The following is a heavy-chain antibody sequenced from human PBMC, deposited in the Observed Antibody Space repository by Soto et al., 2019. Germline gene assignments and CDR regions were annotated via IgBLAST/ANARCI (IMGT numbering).Heavy chain of an antibody. CDR2: IKSKTDGGTT. Sequence: EVQLVESGGGLVKPGGSLRLSCAASGFTFTNAWMNWVRQVPGKGLESIGRIKSKTDGGTTDYTATVKGRFIISRDDSKNTLFLQMSSLQIEDTAVYYCVADRLVWGQGTLVTVFS. CDR1: GFTFTNAW. CDR3: VADRLV. V-gene: IGHV3-15*01. D-gene: IGHD2-2*01. J-gene: IGHJ4*02.